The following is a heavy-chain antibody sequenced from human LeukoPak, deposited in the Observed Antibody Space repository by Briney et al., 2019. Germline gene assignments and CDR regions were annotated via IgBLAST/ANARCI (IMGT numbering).Heavy chain of an antibody. V-gene: IGHV4-34*01. D-gene: IGHD3-9*01. J-gene: IGHJ4*02. CDR2: INHSGST. CDR3: AREYFR. CDR1: GGSFSGYY. Sequence: PSETLSLTCAVYGGSFSGYYWSWVRQPPGKGLEWIGEINHSGSTNYNPSLKSRVTISVDTSKNQFSLKLSSVTAADTAVYYCAREYFRWGQGTLVTVSS.